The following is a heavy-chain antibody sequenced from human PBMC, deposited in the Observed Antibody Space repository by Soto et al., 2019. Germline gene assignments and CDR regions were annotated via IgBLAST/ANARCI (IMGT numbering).Heavy chain of an antibody. D-gene: IGHD6-19*01. V-gene: IGHV4-61*03. CDR1: GGSVSSGTYY. CDR2: IYYSGIT. Sequence: QVQLQESGPGLVKPSETLSLTCTVSGGSVSSGTYYWSWIRQPPGKGLEWIGYIYYSGITNYNPSLKSRVTISVDTSNNHFSLKLSSVTAADTAVYYCVRALAGIDYWGQGTLVTVSS. CDR3: VRALAGIDY. J-gene: IGHJ4*02.